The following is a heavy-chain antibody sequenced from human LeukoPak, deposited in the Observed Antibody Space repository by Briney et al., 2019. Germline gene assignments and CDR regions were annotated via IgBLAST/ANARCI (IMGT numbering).Heavy chain of an antibody. V-gene: IGHV3-23*01. Sequence: GGSLRLSCAASGFTFNSYAMTWVRQAPGKGLEWVSSISVNGGTTYYADSVKGRFTISRDSSKNTLYLQMNSLRAEDTAVYYCVKGGGNVRRYFEYWGQGTLVTVSS. CDR2: ISVNGGTT. CDR3: VKGGGNVRRYFEY. CDR1: GFTFNSYA. J-gene: IGHJ4*02. D-gene: IGHD4-23*01.